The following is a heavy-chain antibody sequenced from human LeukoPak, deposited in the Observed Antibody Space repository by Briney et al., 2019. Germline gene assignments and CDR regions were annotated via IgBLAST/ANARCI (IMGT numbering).Heavy chain of an antibody. CDR2: IGTSSTTI. Sequence: PGGSLRLSCAASGFTFSSYTMNWVRQPPGKGLEWVSNIGTSSTTIYYADSVKGRFTISRDNAKNSLYLQMNSLRAEDTAVYYCAKPDYGDTTVVTPWGLDYWGQGTLVTVSS. CDR1: GFTFSSYT. D-gene: IGHD4-23*01. CDR3: AKPDYGDTTVVTPWGLDY. J-gene: IGHJ4*02. V-gene: IGHV3-48*01.